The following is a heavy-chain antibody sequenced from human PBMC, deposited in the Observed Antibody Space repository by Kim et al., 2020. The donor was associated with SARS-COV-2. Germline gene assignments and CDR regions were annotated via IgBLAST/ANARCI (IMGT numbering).Heavy chain of an antibody. CDR3: ANCPPPTCDYLDY. Sequence: ASVKVSCKASGYNFTNYYMHWVRQAPGQGLEWMGIINPNGGKTIYAQKFQDRVTMTRDTSTSTVYMELNSLRSGDTAMYYCANCPPPTCDYLDYWGQGSLLTVSS. CDR2: INPNGGKT. J-gene: IGHJ4*02. CDR1: GYNFTNYY. D-gene: IGHD2-21*01. V-gene: IGHV1-46*01.